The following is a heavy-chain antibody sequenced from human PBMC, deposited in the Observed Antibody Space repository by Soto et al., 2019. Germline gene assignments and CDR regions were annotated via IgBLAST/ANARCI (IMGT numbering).Heavy chain of an antibody. CDR2: ISPSTSHI. CDR1: GFTFSSCT. CDR3: SGCSGGACHKNYGMDV. J-gene: IGHJ6*02. V-gene: IGHV3-21*01. D-gene: IGHD2-15*01. Sequence: EVHLVESGGGLVKHGGSLRLSCEFSGFTFSSCTMNWVRQAPGKGLEWVSSISPSTSHIYYADSVKGRFTISRDNAKNSLLLQMSILRDEDTAVYYCSGCSGGACHKNYGMDVWGQGTTVTVSS.